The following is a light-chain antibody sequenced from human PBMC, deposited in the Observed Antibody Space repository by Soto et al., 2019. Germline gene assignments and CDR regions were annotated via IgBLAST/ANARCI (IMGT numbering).Light chain of an antibody. Sequence: EIVLTQSPGTLSLSPGERATLSCRASQCVSSSYLAWYQQKPGQAPSLLIYGGSSRATGIPHRFSGSGSGTDFTLTISRLEPEDCAVYYCQQYGGSPSYTFGQGTKLEIK. V-gene: IGKV3-20*01. CDR1: QCVSSSY. CDR3: QQYGGSPSYT. J-gene: IGKJ2*01. CDR2: GGS.